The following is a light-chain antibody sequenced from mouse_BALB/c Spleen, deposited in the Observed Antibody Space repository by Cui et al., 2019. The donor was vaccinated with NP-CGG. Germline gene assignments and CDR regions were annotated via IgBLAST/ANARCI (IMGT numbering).Light chain of an antibody. J-gene: IGLJ1*01. CDR3: ALWYSNHWV. CDR2: GTN. Sequence: QAVVTQESAHTTSSGETVTRTCRSSTGAVTTSNYANLVQEKPDHLFTGLIGGTNNRAPGVPARFSGSLIGDKAALTITGAQTDDEAIYFCALWYSNHWVFGGGTKLTVL. V-gene: IGLV1*01. CDR1: TGAVTTSNY.